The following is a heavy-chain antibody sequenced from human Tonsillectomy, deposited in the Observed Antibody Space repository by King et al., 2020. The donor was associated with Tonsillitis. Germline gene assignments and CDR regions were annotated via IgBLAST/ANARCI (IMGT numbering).Heavy chain of an antibody. J-gene: IGHJ2*01. CDR2: IYTSGST. CDR1: GASISGYSSY. CDR3: ARDSDTAMVTDWYFDL. V-gene: IGHV4-61*02. Sequence: QLQESGPGLVRPSQTLSLTCTVSGASISGYSSYWSWIRQPAGKGLEWIGRIYTSGSTNYNPSLKSRVTLSLDTSKNQFSLKLSSVTAADTAVYYCARDSDTAMVTDWYFDLWGRGTLVTVSS. D-gene: IGHD5-18*01.